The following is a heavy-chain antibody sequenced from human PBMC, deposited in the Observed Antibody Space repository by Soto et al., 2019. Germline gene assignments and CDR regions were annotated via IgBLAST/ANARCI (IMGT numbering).Heavy chain of an antibody. CDR1: GFTFSSYS. CDR2: ISSSSSTI. J-gene: IGHJ5*02. CDR3: AREYCSSTSCLNWFAP. D-gene: IGHD2-2*01. V-gene: IGHV3-48*01. Sequence: EVQLVESGGGLVQPGGSLRLSCAASGFTFSSYSMNWVRQAPGKGLEWVSYISSSSSTIYYADSVKGRFTISRDNAKNSRYLQMNSRRAEETAVYYCAREYCSSTSCLNWFAPTGQGTLVTVSS.